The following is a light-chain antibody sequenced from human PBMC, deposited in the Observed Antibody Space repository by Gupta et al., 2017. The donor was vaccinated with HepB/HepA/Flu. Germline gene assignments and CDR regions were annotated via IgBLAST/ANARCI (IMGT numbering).Light chain of an antibody. V-gene: IGLV2-14*01. CDR3: SSYTSSSTPL. J-gene: IGLJ2*01. CDR1: SSDVGGYNF. Sequence: QSALTQPASVSWSPGQSITISCTGTSSDVGGYNFVSWYQQHPGKAPKLMIYDVSNRPSGGSNRFSGSKSGNTASLTISGIQAEDEDDYYCSSYTSSSTPLFGGGTKLTVL. CDR2: DVS.